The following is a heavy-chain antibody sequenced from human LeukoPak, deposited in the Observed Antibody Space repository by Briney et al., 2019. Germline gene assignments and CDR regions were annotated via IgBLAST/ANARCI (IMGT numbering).Heavy chain of an antibody. V-gene: IGHV1-69*04. Sequence: GASVKVSCKTPTGTFDNYALNWVRQAPGQGLEWLGRIIPILGKPTYAQKFQGRVTITADKSTSTVYMELTGLRFEDTAVYYCATLADTSMVTNFYYYGMDLWGQGTTVSVSS. CDR3: ATLADTSMVTNFYYYGMDL. CDR2: IIPILGKP. J-gene: IGHJ6*02. CDR1: TGTFDNYA. D-gene: IGHD5-18*01.